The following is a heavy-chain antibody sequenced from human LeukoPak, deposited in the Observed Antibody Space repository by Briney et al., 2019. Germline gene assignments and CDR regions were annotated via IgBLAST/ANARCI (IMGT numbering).Heavy chain of an antibody. J-gene: IGHJ5*02. Sequence: GGSLRLSCAASGFTFSSYGMHWVRQAPGKGLEWVAFIRYDGGNKYYADSVKGRFTISRDNSKNTLYLQMNSLRAEDTAVYYCAKAWIWFGELYRGYNWFDPWGQGTLVTVPS. CDR1: GFTFSSYG. CDR2: IRYDGGNK. V-gene: IGHV3-30*02. D-gene: IGHD3-10*01. CDR3: AKAWIWFGELYRGYNWFDP.